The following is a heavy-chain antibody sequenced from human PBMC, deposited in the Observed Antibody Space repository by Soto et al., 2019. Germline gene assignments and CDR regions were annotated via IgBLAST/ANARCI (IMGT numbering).Heavy chain of an antibody. CDR1: GFTFSSYA. Sequence: HPGGSLRLSCAASGFTFSSYAMSGVRQAPGKGLEWVSAISGSGGSTYYADSVKGRFTISRDNSKNTLYLQMSSLRAEDTAVYYCAKDRVAARRTQYSSRLYGMDVWGQGTTVTVSS. D-gene: IGHD6-13*01. J-gene: IGHJ6*02. CDR2: ISGSGGST. CDR3: AKDRVAARRTQYSSRLYGMDV. V-gene: IGHV3-23*01.